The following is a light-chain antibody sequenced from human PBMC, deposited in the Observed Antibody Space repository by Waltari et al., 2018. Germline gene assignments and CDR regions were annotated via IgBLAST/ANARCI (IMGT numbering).Light chain of an antibody. V-gene: IGKV1-5*03. CDR2: KAS. Sequence: DIQITQSPPTLSACVGHRVTITCRASQSISSWFAWYQQKPGKAPKLLIYKASSLESGVPSRFSGSGSGTEFTLTISSLQPDDFATSYCHQYNSYPWTFGQGTKVEIK. J-gene: IGKJ1*01. CDR3: HQYNSYPWT. CDR1: QSISSW.